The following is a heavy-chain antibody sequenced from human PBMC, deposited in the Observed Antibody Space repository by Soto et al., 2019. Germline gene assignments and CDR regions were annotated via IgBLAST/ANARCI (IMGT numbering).Heavy chain of an antibody. CDR1: GFTFSNAC. Sequence: GGSLRLSCAASGFTFSNACMNWVRQAPGKGLEWVGRIKSKTDGGTTDYAAPVKGRFTISRDDSKNTLYLQMSSLKTEDTAVYYCTTVPYCTNGVCYMRGYYYYGMDVWGQGTTVTVSS. CDR3: TTVPYCTNGVCYMRGYYYYGMDV. J-gene: IGHJ6*02. V-gene: IGHV3-15*07. CDR2: IKSKTDGGTT. D-gene: IGHD2-8*01.